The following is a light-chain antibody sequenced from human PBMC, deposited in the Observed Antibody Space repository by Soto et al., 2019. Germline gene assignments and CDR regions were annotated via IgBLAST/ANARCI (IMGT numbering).Light chain of an antibody. J-gene: IGKJ5*01. CDR1: QSIKNN. V-gene: IGKV3-11*01. CDR2: DAV. CDR3: QHLQI. Sequence: EIVLTQSPATLSFSPGERATLSCRASQSIKNNIAWYQKKTGQAPRLLIDDAVNRATAIPPRFSGSGSGTDFTLTIASLEPEDFAVYYCQHLQIFGQGTRLEIK.